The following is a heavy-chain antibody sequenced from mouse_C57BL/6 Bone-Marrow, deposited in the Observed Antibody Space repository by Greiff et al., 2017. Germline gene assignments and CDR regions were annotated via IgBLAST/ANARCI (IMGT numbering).Heavy chain of an antibody. V-gene: IGHV5-9-1*02. CDR2: ISSGGDYI. Sequence: EVQVVESGEGLVKPGGSLKLSCAASGFTFSSYAMSWVRQTPEKRLEWVAYISSGGDYIYYADTVKGRFTISRDNARNTLYLQMSSLKSEDTAMYYGTRASNFYAMDYWGQGTSVTVSS. J-gene: IGHJ4*01. CDR1: GFTFSSYA. CDR3: TRASNFYAMDY.